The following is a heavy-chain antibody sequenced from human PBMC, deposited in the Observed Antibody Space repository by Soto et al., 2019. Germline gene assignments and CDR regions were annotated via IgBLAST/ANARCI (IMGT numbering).Heavy chain of an antibody. CDR2: INHSGST. J-gene: IGHJ4*02. V-gene: IGHV4-34*01. CDR3: ARGISMMVVVQPDAPDKYYFDS. Sequence: SETLSLTCAVYGGSFSGYYCTWIRQPPGKGLEWIWQINHSGSTNYNPTLRSRVTISVDTSKNQFSLKLSSVTAADTAVYYCARGISMMVVVQPDAPDKYYFDSWGLGTLVTVSS. D-gene: IGHD3-22*01. CDR1: GGSFSGYY.